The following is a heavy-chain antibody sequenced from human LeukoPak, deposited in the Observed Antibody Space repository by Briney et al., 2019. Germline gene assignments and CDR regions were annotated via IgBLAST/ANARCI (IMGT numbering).Heavy chain of an antibody. CDR1: GGSISSGGYS. CDR2: IYHSGST. Sequence: NPSETLSLTCAVSGGSISSGGYSWSWIRQPPGKGLEWIGYIYHSGSTYYNPSLKSRVTISVDRSKSQFSLKLSSVTAADTAVYYCARDSIDPFDIWGQGTMVTVSS. CDR3: ARDSIDPFDI. V-gene: IGHV4-30-2*01. J-gene: IGHJ3*02.